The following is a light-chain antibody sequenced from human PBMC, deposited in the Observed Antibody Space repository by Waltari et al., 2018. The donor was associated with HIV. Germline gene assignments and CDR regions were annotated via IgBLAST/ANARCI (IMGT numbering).Light chain of an antibody. J-gene: IGLJ1*01. CDR1: NSDVGGSYF. CDR2: EVS. CDR3: TSFSTGNIPLL. V-gene: IGLV2-14*01. Sequence: QSALTQPASVSGSPGQSLTISCAGTNSDVGGSYFVSCYQQFPGKAPKLLIYEVSNRPSGISSRFSGSKSGNTVSLTISGLHTEDEADYYCTSFSTGNIPLLFGTGTKVTV.